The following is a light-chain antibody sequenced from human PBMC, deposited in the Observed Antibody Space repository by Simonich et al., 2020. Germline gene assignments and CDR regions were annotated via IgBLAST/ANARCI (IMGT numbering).Light chain of an antibody. CDR3: QQYDNLPT. CDR2: AAS. Sequence: AIRMTQSPSSLSASTGDRVTITCRASQGISSYLAWYQQKPGKAPKLLIYAASTLQSGVPSRFSGSGSGTDFTLTISCLQSEDFATYYCQQYDNLPTFGGGTKVEIK. CDR1: QGISSY. J-gene: IGKJ4*01. V-gene: IGKV1-8*01.